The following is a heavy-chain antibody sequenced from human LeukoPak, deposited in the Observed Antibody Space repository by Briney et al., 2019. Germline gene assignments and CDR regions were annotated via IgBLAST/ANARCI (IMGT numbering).Heavy chain of an antibody. J-gene: IGHJ6*02. CDR3: ARDHRNDYYGMDV. CDR2: ISYDGSNK. V-gene: IGHV3-30-3*01. CDR1: GFTFSSYA. Sequence: GRSLRLSCAASGFTFSSYAMHWVRQAPGKGLEWVAVISYDGSNKYYADSVKGRFTISRDNSKNTLYLQMNSLRAEDTAVYYCARDHRNDYYGMDVWGQGTTVTVS. D-gene: IGHD1-1*01.